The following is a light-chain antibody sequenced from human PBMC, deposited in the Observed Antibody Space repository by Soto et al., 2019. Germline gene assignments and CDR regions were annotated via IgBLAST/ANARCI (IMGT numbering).Light chain of an antibody. CDR1: QSVSSK. V-gene: IGKV3-15*01. J-gene: IGKJ2*01. Sequence: EIVMTQSPATLSVSPGERATLTCRASQSVSSKLAWYQQKPGQAPRLLIYGASTRATGIPARFTGSGSGTEFTLTISSLQSEDFAVYYCQQNYNWPSYTFGQGTKLEIK. CDR2: GAS. CDR3: QQNYNWPSYT.